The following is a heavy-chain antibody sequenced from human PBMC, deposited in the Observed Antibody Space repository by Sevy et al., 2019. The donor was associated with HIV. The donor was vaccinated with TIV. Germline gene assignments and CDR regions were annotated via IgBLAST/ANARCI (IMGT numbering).Heavy chain of an antibody. CDR3: ARSRGDFLPPYYFQYYGMDV. D-gene: IGHD3-10*01. CDR2: IYAGDSDS. J-gene: IGHJ6*02. V-gene: IGHV5-51*01. Sequence: GESLKISCKTSGFTFTDYWIGWVRQMPGKGLEWMGIIYAGDSDSRYSPSFRGQVTISADKSTSTAYLQWSSLKASDTAMYYCARSRGDFLPPYYFQYYGMDVWGQGTKVTVSS. CDR1: GFTFTDYW.